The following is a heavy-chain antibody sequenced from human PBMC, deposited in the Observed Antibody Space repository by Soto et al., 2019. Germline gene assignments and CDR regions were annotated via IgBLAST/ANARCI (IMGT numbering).Heavy chain of an antibody. J-gene: IGHJ4*02. CDR3: ARSDIVGATYFDY. CDR2: TWYDGSNK. D-gene: IGHD1-26*01. Sequence: GGSLRLSCAASGFSISSYGMHWVRQAPDKGLEWVAVTWYDGSNKDYADSVKGRFTISRDNSKNTLYLQMNSLRAEDTAVYYCARSDIVGATYFDYWGQGTLVTVSS. CDR1: GFSISSYG. V-gene: IGHV3-33*01.